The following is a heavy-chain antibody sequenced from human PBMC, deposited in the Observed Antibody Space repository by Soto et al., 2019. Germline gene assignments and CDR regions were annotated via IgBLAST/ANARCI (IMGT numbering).Heavy chain of an antibody. Sequence: GGSLRLSCAASGFTFSNYAMSWVRQAPGKGLEWVSTISGSADRTYNADSVKGRFTISRDNSKNTLYLQMDSLRAEDTAVYYCLPHPPSIMAGGRNFGYWGQGTLVTVSS. CDR3: LPHPPSIMAGGRNFGY. D-gene: IGHD2-15*01. V-gene: IGHV3-23*01. CDR1: GFTFSNYA. CDR2: ISGSADRT. J-gene: IGHJ4*02.